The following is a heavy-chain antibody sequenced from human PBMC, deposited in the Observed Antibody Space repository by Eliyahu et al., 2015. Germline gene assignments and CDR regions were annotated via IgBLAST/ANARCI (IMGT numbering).Heavy chain of an antibody. CDR1: GFSLSTTGXX. D-gene: IGHD1/OR15-1a*01. J-gene: IGHJ4*02. Sequence: QITLKESGPTLVKPTQTLTLTCTFSGFSLSTTGXXVGWIRQPPGKALEXLAIVYYNDTKKYSPSLXSRLTISKDTSKNQVVLTMTNMDPVDTATYSCAHRVESTNNYSFDHWGQGTLVTVSS. CDR2: VYYNDTK. CDR3: AHRVESTNNYSFDH. V-gene: IGHV2-5*01.